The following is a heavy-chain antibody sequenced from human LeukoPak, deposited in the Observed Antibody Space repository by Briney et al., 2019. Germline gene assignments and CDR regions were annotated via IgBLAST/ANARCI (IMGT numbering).Heavy chain of an antibody. Sequence: SETLSLTCTVSGGAISSYYWSWLRQPAGKGLEWVGRIYTSGTTHYNPSLKSRVTMSVDTSQKPFSLKLSSVTAADTAVYYSARLSTVTTSFDYWGQGTLVTVSS. CDR1: GGAISSYY. CDR3: ARLSTVTTSFDY. D-gene: IGHD4-17*01. J-gene: IGHJ4*02. CDR2: IYTSGTT. V-gene: IGHV4-4*07.